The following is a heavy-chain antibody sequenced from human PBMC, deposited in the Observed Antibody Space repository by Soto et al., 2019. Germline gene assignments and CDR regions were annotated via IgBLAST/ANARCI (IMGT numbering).Heavy chain of an antibody. Sequence: PGGSLRLSCAASGFTLSRYAMHWVRQAPGKGLEWVALISYDAENEYYADSVKGRFTISRDNSKNMLFLQMSSLKAEDTAVYYCARAVTGSTLDYWGQGTLVTVSS. J-gene: IGHJ4*02. CDR3: ARAVTGSTLDY. D-gene: IGHD2-21*02. V-gene: IGHV3-30*15. CDR2: ISYDAENE. CDR1: GFTLSRYA.